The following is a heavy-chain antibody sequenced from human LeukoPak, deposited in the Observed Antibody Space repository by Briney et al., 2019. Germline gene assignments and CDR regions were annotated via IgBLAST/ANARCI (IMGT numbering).Heavy chain of an antibody. D-gene: IGHD6-19*01. V-gene: IGHV1-69*13. CDR1: GGTFSSYA. J-gene: IGHJ4*02. CDR3: ARGLSSGWYLAGYYFDY. Sequence: SVKVSCKASGGTFSSYAISWVRQAPGQGLEWMGGIIPIFGTANYAQKFQGRVTITADESTSTAYMELSSLRSEDTAVYYCARGLSSGWYLAGYYFDYWGQGTLVTVSS. CDR2: IIPIFGTA.